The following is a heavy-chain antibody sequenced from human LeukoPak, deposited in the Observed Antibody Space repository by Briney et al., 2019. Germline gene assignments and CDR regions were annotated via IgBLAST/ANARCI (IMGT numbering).Heavy chain of an antibody. Sequence: GGSLRLSCAASGFTFSSYSMNWVRQAPGKGLEWVSSISSSSSYIYYADSVKGRFTISRDNAKNSLYLQMNSLRAEDTAVYYCAANYDFWSGTRPVGIDVWGQGTTVTVSS. CDR3: AANYDFWSGTRPVGIDV. D-gene: IGHD3-3*01. J-gene: IGHJ6*02. CDR2: ISSSSSYI. CDR1: GFTFSSYS. V-gene: IGHV3-21*01.